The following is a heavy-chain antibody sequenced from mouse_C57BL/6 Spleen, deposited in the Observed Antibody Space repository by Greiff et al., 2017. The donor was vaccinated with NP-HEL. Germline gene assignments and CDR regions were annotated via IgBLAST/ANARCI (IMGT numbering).Heavy chain of an antibody. J-gene: IGHJ3*01. Sequence: VQLQQSGAELVKPGASVKMSCKASGYTFTTYPIEWMKQNHGKSLEWIGNFHPYNDDTNYNQKFKGKATLTVDKSSSTAYMQLSSLTSEDSAVYYCAQGGSSGLFAYWGQGTLVTVSA. D-gene: IGHD3-2*02. CDR3: AQGGSSGLFAY. CDR1: GYTFTTYP. V-gene: IGHV1-47*01. CDR2: FHPYNDDT.